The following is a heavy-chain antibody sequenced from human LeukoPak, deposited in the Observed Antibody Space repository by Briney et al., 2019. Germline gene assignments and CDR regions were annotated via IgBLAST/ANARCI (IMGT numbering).Heavy chain of an antibody. D-gene: IGHD3-9*01. CDR3: ASGVLRYFGYMDV. V-gene: IGHV3-30*02. CDR1: GFTFSNYG. Sequence: GGSLRLSCAASGFTFSNYGMHWVRQAPGKGLEWVSFIRYDGRNKYYADSVKGRVTISRDNSKNTLYLQMNSLRAEDTAVYYCASGVLRYFGYMDVWGKGTTVTISS. J-gene: IGHJ6*03. CDR2: IRYDGRNK.